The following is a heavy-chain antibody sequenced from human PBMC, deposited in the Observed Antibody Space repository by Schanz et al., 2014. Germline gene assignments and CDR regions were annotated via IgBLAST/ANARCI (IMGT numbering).Heavy chain of an antibody. J-gene: IGHJ4*01. CDR3: AREQIMAAAGLVDY. CDR1: GFTFSTYA. D-gene: IGHD6-13*01. V-gene: IGHV3-23*01. CDR2: ISGSGGST. Sequence: EVQLLESGGGLVRPGGSLRLSCAASGFTFSTYAMSWVRQAPGKGLEWVSGISGSGGSTYYADSVKGRFTISRDNSKNTLYLQMNSLRAEDTAVYYCAREQIMAAAGLVDYWGHGTLVTVSS.